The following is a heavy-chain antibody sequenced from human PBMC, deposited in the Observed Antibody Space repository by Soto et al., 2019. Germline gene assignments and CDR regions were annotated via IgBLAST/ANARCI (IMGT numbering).Heavy chain of an antibody. CDR1: GFTFSSYA. CDR2: IGTAGDT. Sequence: EVQLVESGGGLVQPGGSLRLSCAASGFTFSSYAMHWVRQATGKGLEWVSAIGTAGDTYYPGSVKGRFTISRENAKNSLYLQMNSLRAGDTAVYYCARGLEWHDAFDIWGQGTMVTVSS. V-gene: IGHV3-13*01. CDR3: ARGLEWHDAFDI. D-gene: IGHD3-3*01. J-gene: IGHJ3*02.